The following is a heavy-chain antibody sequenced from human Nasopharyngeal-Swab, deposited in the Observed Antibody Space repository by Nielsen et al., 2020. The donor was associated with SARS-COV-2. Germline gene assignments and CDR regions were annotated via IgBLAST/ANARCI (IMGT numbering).Heavy chain of an antibody. CDR3: ARVVVPAAQEDWYFEL. D-gene: IGHD2-2*01. J-gene: IGHJ2*01. V-gene: IGHV4-61*02. Sequence: SETLSLTCTVSGGSISSGSYYWSWIRQPAGKGLEWIGRIYTSGSTNYHPSLKSRVTISVDTSKNQFPLKLSAVTAADTAVYYCARVVVPAAQEDWYFELWGRGTLVTVSS. CDR1: GGSISSGSYY. CDR2: IYTSGST.